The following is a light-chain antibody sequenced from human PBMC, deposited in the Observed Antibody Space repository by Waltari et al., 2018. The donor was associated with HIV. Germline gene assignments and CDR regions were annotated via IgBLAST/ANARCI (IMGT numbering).Light chain of an antibody. J-gene: IGKJ2*01. Sequence: DIQITQSPSSLSASVGDRVTITCRASQSISSYLSWYQQKPGEAPKRLIFAASSLQSGVPSRVSGSGSGTDFTLTISSLQPADVGTYYCLQTYNTPPYTFAQGTKLEI. CDR3: LQTYNTPPYT. V-gene: IGKV1-39*01. CDR2: AAS. CDR1: QSISSY.